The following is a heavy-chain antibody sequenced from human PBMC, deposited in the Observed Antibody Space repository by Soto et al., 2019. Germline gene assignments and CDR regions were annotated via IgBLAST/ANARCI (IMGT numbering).Heavy chain of an antibody. V-gene: IGHV1-2*02. J-gene: IGHJ6*02. CDR3: ARDSQLEPILYYSYYGMDA. CDR1: GYTFTGYY. D-gene: IGHD1-1*01. Sequence: VSVKVSCKASGYTFTGYYMHWVRQAPGQGLEWMGWINPNSGGTNYAQKFQGRVTMTRDTSISTAYMELSRLRSDDTAVYYCARDSQLEPILYYSYYGMDAWGQGTPVTVSS. CDR2: INPNSGGT.